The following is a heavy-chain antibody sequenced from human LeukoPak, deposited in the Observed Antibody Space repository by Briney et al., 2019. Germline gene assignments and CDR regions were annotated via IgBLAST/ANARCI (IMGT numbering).Heavy chain of an antibody. CDR1: GGSISSGDYY. D-gene: IGHD2-2*01. CDR2: IYYSGST. CDR3: ARDGPAAEDAFDI. V-gene: IGHV4-30-4*01. J-gene: IGHJ3*02. Sequence: SETLSLTCTVSGGSISSGDYYWSWIRQPPGKGLEWIGYIYYSGSTYYNLSLKSRVTISVDTSKNQFSLKLSSVTAADTAVYYCARDGPAAEDAFDIWGQGTMVTVSS.